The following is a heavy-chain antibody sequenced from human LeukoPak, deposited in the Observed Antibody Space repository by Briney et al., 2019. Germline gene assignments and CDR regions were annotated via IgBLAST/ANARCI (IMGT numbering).Heavy chain of an antibody. CDR2: INHSGST. CDR1: GGSFSGYY. Sequence: SETLSLTCAVYGGSFSGYYWSWIRQPPGKGLEWIGEINHSGSTNYNPSLKSRVTISVDTSKNQFSLKLSSVTAADTAVYYCARRPTYCSSTSCYTPRFDYWGQGTLVTVSS. CDR3: ARRPTYCSSTSCYTPRFDY. J-gene: IGHJ4*02. V-gene: IGHV4-34*01. D-gene: IGHD2-2*02.